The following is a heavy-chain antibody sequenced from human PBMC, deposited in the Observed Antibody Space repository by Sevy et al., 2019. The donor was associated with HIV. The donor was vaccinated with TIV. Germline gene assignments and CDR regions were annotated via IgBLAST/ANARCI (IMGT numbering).Heavy chain of an antibody. D-gene: IGHD3-22*01. V-gene: IGHV3-21*01. CDR1: GFTFSNYN. Sequence: GGSLRLSCAASGFTFSNYNMNWVRQAPGKGLEWVSSITSSSEYIYDADSVKGRFTISRDNAKNSLYLQMNSLRAEDTAVYYCARDRRTLNYYASSGYNYYFDYWGQGTLVTVSS. CDR2: ITSSSEYI. CDR3: ARDRRTLNYYASSGYNYYFDY. J-gene: IGHJ4*02.